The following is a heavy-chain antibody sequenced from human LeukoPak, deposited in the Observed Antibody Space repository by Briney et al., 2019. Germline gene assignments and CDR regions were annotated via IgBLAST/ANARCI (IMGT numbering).Heavy chain of an antibody. CDR2: ISSSGSTI. CDR1: GFTFSSYE. J-gene: IGHJ4*02. D-gene: IGHD1-7*01. Sequence: GGSLILSCAASGFTFSSYEMNWVRQAPGKGLEWVSYISSSGSTIYYADSVKGRFTISRDNAKNLLYLQMNSLRAEDTAVYYCATAGNYRFDYWGQGTLVTVSS. V-gene: IGHV3-48*03. CDR3: ATAGNYRFDY.